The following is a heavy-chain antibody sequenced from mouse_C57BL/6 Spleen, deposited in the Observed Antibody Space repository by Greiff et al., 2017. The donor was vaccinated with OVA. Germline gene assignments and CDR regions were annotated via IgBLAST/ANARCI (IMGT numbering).Heavy chain of an antibody. Sequence: EAGGGLVQPKGSLKLSCAASGFSFNTYAMNWVRQAPGKGLEWVARIRSKSNNYATYYADSVKDRFTISRDDSESMLYLQMNNLKTEDTAMYYCVSWGTNYAMDYWGQGTSVTVSS. CDR3: VSWGTNYAMDY. D-gene: IGHD3-3*01. CDR1: GFSFNTYA. CDR2: IRSKSNNYAT. J-gene: IGHJ4*01. V-gene: IGHV10-1*01.